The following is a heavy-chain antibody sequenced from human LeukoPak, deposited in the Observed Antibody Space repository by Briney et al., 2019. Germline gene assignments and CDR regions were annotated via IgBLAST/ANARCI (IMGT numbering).Heavy chain of an antibody. CDR2: IIPIFGTA. V-gene: IGHV1-69*05. D-gene: IGHD3-9*01. Sequence: SVKVSCKASGGTFSSYAISWVRQAPGQGLEWMGGIIPIFGTANYAQKFQGRVTITTDESTSTAYMELSSLRSEDTAVYYCARDRPGVLRYFDWLDWGQGTLVTVSA. J-gene: IGHJ4*02. CDR3: ARDRPGVLRYFDWLD. CDR1: GGTFSSYA.